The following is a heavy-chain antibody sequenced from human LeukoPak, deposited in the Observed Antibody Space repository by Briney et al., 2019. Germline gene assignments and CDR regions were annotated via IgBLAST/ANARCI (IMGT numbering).Heavy chain of an antibody. Sequence: PSETLSLTCTVSGGFMSSYDWNWIRKPPGKGLEWIGYVYNSGSTNYNPSLKSRVSMFVDTSNNQFSLRLSSVTAADTAVYYCARSNVGAARHYHYGMDVWGQGTTVTVSS. CDR1: GGFMSSYD. J-gene: IGHJ6*02. CDR3: ARSNVGAARHYHYGMDV. CDR2: VYNSGST. V-gene: IGHV4-59*01. D-gene: IGHD3-10*01.